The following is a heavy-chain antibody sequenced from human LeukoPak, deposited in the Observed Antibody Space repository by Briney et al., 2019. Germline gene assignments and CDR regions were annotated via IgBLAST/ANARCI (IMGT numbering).Heavy chain of an antibody. V-gene: IGHV1-24*01. J-gene: IGHJ4*02. D-gene: IGHD3-10*01. CDR1: GYTLTELS. CDR3: ARYYIEGRCFDY. Sequence: ASVKVSCKVSGYTLTELSMHWGRQAPGKGLEWMGGFDPEDGETIYAQKFQGRVTMTEDTSTDTAYMELSSLRSEDTAMYYCARYYIEGRCFDYWGQGTLVTVSS. CDR2: FDPEDGET.